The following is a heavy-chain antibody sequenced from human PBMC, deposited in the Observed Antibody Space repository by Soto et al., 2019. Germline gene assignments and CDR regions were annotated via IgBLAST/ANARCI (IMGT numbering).Heavy chain of an antibody. CDR1: GFTFSSYG. CDR2: IWYDGSNK. D-gene: IGHD2-2*01. CDR3: ARDRLSSTSCYRRCYYYYGMDV. J-gene: IGHJ6*02. Sequence: QVQLVESGGDVVQPGRSLRLSCAASGFTFSSYGMHWVRQAPGKGLEWVAVIWYDGSNKYYADSVKGRFTISRDNSKNTLYLQMNSLRAEDTAVYYCARDRLSSTSCYRRCYYYYGMDVWGQGTTVTVSS. V-gene: IGHV3-33*01.